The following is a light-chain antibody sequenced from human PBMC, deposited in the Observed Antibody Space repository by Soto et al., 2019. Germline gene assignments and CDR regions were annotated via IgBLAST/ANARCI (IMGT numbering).Light chain of an antibody. V-gene: IGKV3-11*01. J-gene: IGKJ3*01. CDR3: QQRNNWRFT. Sequence: EIVLTQSPATLSLSPGDRATLSCRASQSVSSYLAWYQQKPGQAPRLLLYGASTWATGIPARFSGSGSGTDFTLPISSLEPEGFAVYYCQQRNNWRFTFGPGTKVDIK. CDR2: GAS. CDR1: QSVSSY.